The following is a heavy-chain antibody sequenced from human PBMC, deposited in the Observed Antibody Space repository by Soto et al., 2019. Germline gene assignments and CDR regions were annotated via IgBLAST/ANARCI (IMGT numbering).Heavy chain of an antibody. J-gene: IGHJ4*02. Sequence: QVQLVESGGGVVQPGRSLRLSCAASGFTFSSYAMHWVRQAPGKGLEWVAVISYDGSNKYYADSVKGRFTISRDNSKNRLYVQMNSLRAEDTAVYYCARDLPHVHFDYWGQGTLVTVSS. V-gene: IGHV3-30-3*01. D-gene: IGHD3-16*01. CDR3: ARDLPHVHFDY. CDR2: ISYDGSNK. CDR1: GFTFSSYA.